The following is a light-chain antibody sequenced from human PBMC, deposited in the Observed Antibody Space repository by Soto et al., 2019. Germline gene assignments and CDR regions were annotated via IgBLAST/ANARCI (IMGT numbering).Light chain of an antibody. Sequence: DIQMTQSPSSLSASVGDRVTITCRASQSISSYLNWYQQKPGKAPKLLIYAASSLQSGVPSRFSGSGSGTDFTLTIRSLQPEDFATYYCQQSYSTPRTFGQGDKLEIK. CDR2: AAS. CDR3: QQSYSTPRT. V-gene: IGKV1-39*01. J-gene: IGKJ2*02. CDR1: QSISSY.